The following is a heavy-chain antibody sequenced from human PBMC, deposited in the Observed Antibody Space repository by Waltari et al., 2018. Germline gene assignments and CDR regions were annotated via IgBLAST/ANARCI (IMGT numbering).Heavy chain of an antibody. Sequence: QVQLQESGPGLVTPSETLSLTCAVPGYSISSGYFWGWIRQPPGTGLEWIGSIYHSGRTYYNPSLNSRVTISVDTSKNQFSLKLSSVTAADTAVYYCARNSGNYSFFYWGQGTLVTVSS. J-gene: IGHJ4*02. V-gene: IGHV4-38-2*01. CDR2: IYHSGRT. CDR1: GYSISSGYF. CDR3: ARNSGNYSFFY. D-gene: IGHD1-26*01.